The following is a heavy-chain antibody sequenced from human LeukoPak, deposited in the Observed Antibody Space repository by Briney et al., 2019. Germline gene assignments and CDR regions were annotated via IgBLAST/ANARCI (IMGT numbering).Heavy chain of an antibody. Sequence: PGGSLRLSCAASGFTFSSYEMNWVRQAPGKGLEWVSYISTSGSTIYYADSVKGRFTTSRDNAENSLFLQMNSLRAEDTAVYYCAPYSSDWYVYFQHWGQGTLVTVSS. CDR1: GFTFSSYE. CDR3: APYSSDWYVYFQH. CDR2: ISTSGSTI. D-gene: IGHD6-13*01. V-gene: IGHV3-48*03. J-gene: IGHJ1*01.